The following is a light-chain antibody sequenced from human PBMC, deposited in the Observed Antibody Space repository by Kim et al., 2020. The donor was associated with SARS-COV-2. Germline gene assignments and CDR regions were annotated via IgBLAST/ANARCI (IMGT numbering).Light chain of an antibody. Sequence: AQGETAKITGGGYNVGSKSVYWYQRRPGQAPIMVISYETERPSGIPERFSGSNSGNTASLIISRVEAGDEADYYCQVWDSYSDHVIFGGGTQLTVL. CDR3: QVWDSYSDHVI. CDR2: YET. CDR1: NVGSKS. V-gene: IGLV3-21*01. J-gene: IGLJ2*01.